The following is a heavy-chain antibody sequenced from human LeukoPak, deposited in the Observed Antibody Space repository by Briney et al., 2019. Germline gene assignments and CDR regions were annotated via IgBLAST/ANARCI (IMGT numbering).Heavy chain of an antibody. CDR2: MYYDGSS. J-gene: IGHJ4*02. CDR3: ARRSDIASDDGEDYFDY. CDR1: GGSINSGTFY. D-gene: IGHD3-10*01. V-gene: IGHV4-39*01. Sequence: SETLSLTCTVSGGSINSGTFYWGWIRQPPGKGLEWIGSMYYDGSSYYNPSLKSRVTTSVDTSKNQFSLKLTSVTAADTAVYFCARRSDIASDDGEDYFDYWGQGTLVTVSS.